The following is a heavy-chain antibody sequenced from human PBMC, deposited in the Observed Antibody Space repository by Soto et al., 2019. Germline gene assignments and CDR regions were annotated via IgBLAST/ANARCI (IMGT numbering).Heavy chain of an antibody. CDR2: IYHSGST. D-gene: IGHD2-21*02. V-gene: IGHV4-4*02. Sequence: QVQLQESGPGLVKPSGTLSLTCAVSGGSISSSNWWSWVRQPPGKGLEWIGEIYHSGSTNYNPSLKSRVTISVDKSKNQFSLKLSSVTAADTAVYYCARVGDSGYEPWGYCGGDCYQHWGQGTLVTVSS. CDR3: ARVGDSGYEPWGYCGGDCYQH. J-gene: IGHJ4*02. CDR1: GGSISSSNW.